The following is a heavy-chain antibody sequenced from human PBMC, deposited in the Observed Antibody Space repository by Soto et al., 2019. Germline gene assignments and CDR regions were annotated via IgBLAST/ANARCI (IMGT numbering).Heavy chain of an antibody. D-gene: IGHD6-13*01. J-gene: IGHJ4*01. Sequence: YYRGRKKQPPGKGLEWIGSIYYSGSTYYNPSLKSRVTISVDTSKNQFSLKLSSVTAADTDLYFCAGDGSAAGTPFLDFLVHGTLVTVSS. CDR2: IYYSGST. V-gene: IGHV4-39*07. CDR1: YY. CDR3: AGDGSAAGTPFLDF.